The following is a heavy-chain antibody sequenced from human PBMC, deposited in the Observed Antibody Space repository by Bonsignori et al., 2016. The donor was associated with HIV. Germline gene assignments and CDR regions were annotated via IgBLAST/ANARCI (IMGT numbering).Heavy chain of an antibody. CDR3: AREGDYNFWSGYYKGPFDY. CDR2: TSSGSSSM. Sequence: WIRQPPGKGLEWVSSTSSGSSSMYYADSVKGRFTISRDNTKNSLYLQMNSLTAEDTAVYYCAREGDYNFWSGYYKGPFDYWGQGTLVTVSS. V-gene: IGHV3-21*01. J-gene: IGHJ4*02. D-gene: IGHD3-3*01.